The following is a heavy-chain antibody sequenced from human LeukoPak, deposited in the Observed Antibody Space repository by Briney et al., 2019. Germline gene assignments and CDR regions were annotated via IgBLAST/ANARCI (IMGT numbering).Heavy chain of an antibody. CDR3: AKSGGKAVDYFDY. J-gene: IGHJ4*02. D-gene: IGHD6-19*01. Sequence: PGGSLRLSCAASGFPFSSYGMHWVRQAPGKGLEWVAFIRYDGSNKYYADSVKGRFTISRDNSKNTLYLQMNSLRAEDTAVYYCAKSGGKAVDYFDYWGQGTLVTVSS. CDR1: GFPFSSYG. V-gene: IGHV3-30*02. CDR2: IRYDGSNK.